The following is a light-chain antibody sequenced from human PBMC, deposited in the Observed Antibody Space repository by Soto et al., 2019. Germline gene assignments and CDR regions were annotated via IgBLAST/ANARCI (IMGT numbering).Light chain of an antibody. CDR1: SSDVGSYNR. CDR3: SSYTSSNNYV. J-gene: IGLJ1*01. Sequence: QSALTQPPSVSGSPGQSVTISCTGTSSDVGSYNRVSWYQQPLGTAPKLMIYEVSNRPSGVPDRFSGSKSGNTASLTISGLQAEDEADYYCSSYTSSNNYVFGTRTKVTVL. V-gene: IGLV2-18*02. CDR2: EVS.